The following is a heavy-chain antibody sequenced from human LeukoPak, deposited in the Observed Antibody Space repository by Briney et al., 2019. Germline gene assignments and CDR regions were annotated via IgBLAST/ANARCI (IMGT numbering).Heavy chain of an antibody. CDR1: GGTFSSYA. D-gene: IGHD2-15*01. CDR3: ARGIDQGFDY. CDR2: IIPILGIA. V-gene: IGHV1-69*04. J-gene: IGHJ4*02. Sequence: SVKVSCKASGGTFSSYAISWVRQAPGQGLEWMGRIIPILGIANNAQKFQGRVTITADKSTSTAYMELSSLRSEDTAVYYCARGIDQGFDYWGQGTLVTVSS.